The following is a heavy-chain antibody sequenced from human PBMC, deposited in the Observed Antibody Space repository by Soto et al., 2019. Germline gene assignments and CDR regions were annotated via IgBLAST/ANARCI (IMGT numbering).Heavy chain of an antibody. CDR2: ISWNSGSI. Sequence: EVQLVESGGGLVQPGRSLRLSCAASGFTFDDYAMHWVRQAPGKGLEWVSVISWNSGSIGYADSVKGRFTISRDNAKNSLYLQMNSLRAEDTALYYCAKDATYDFWTGDFDYWGQGTLVTVSS. J-gene: IGHJ4*02. D-gene: IGHD3-3*01. CDR1: GFTFDDYA. CDR3: AKDATYDFWTGDFDY. V-gene: IGHV3-9*01.